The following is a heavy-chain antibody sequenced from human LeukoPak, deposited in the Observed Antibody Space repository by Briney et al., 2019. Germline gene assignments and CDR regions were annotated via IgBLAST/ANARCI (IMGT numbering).Heavy chain of an antibody. Sequence: ASVKVSCKASGYTFTSYAMNWVRQAPGQGREWMGWINTNTGNPTYAQGLTGRFVFSLDTSVSTAYLQISSLKAEDTAVYYCARGTAAKYYYDSSGYYDYWGQGTLVTVSS. CDR3: ARGTAAKYYYDSSGYYDY. D-gene: IGHD3-22*01. J-gene: IGHJ4*02. CDR2: INTNTGNP. CDR1: GYTFTSYA. V-gene: IGHV7-4-1*02.